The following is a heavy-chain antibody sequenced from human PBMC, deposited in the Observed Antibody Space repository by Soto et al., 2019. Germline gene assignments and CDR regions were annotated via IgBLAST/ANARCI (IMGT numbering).Heavy chain of an antibody. J-gene: IGHJ3*02. Sequence: ASVKVSCKASGYTFTSYGISWVRQAPGQGLEWMGWISAYNGNTNYAQKLQGRVTMTTDTSTSTAYMELSSLRSDDTAVYYCARVLADCSSTSCYTHDAFAIWGQGTMVTVSS. V-gene: IGHV1-18*01. CDR1: GYTFTSYG. CDR3: ARVLADCSSTSCYTHDAFAI. D-gene: IGHD2-2*02. CDR2: ISAYNGNT.